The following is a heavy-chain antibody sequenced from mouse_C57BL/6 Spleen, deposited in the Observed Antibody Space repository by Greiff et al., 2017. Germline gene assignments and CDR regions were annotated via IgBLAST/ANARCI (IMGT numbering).Heavy chain of an antibody. CDR2: ISNLAYSI. V-gene: IGHV5-15*01. CDR3: AGPENSNYERGALDY. CDR1: GFTFSDYG. Sequence: EVQLVESGGGLVQPGGSLKLSCAASGFTFSDYGMAWVRQAPRKGLEWVEVISNLAYSIYYADTVTGRFTFSRENAKSTLYLEMSSLMSEDTAMYYCAGPENSNYERGALDYWGQGTLVTVSA. D-gene: IGHD2-5*01. J-gene: IGHJ4*01.